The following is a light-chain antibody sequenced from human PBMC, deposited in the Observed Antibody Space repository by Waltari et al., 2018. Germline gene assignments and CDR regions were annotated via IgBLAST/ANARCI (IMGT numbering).Light chain of an antibody. CDR3: QVWDSRTADVI. Sequence: SYELIQPPSVSVALGQTARLACGTDNIGSRRVTWYQQRPGQAPVLVIYRDTNRPSGIPERFSGSNSGNTATLTISTVQVGDEADYYCQVWDSRTADVIFGGGTKLTVL. V-gene: IGLV3-9*01. J-gene: IGLJ2*01. CDR2: RDT. CDR1: NIGSRR.